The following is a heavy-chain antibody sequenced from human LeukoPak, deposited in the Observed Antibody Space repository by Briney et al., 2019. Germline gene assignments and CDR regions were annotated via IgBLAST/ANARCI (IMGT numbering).Heavy chain of an antibody. CDR1: GFTFSSYG. CDR3: GNILTGYSVDY. J-gene: IGHJ4*02. D-gene: IGHD3-9*01. V-gene: IGHV3-23*01. Sequence: GGSLRLSCAASGFTFSSYGMSWVRQAPGKGLEWVSAISGSGGSTYYADSVKGRFTISRDNSKNTLYLQMNSLRAEDTAVYYCGNILTGYSVDYWGQGTLVTVSS. CDR2: ISGSGGST.